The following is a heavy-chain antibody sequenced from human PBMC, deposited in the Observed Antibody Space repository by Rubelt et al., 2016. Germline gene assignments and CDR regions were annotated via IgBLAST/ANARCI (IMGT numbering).Heavy chain of an antibody. CDR2: INRDGRT. Sequence: EVQLVESGGDLVQPGGSLRLSCAVSGITVGTNYMNWVRQAPGKGLEWVSIINRDGRTYYKDSVKGRFTISRDNSKNTLYLQMNSLRVEDTALYYCARGDFDYWGQGTLVTVSS. CDR3: ARGDFDY. J-gene: IGHJ4*02. V-gene: IGHV3-66*01. CDR1: GITVGTNY.